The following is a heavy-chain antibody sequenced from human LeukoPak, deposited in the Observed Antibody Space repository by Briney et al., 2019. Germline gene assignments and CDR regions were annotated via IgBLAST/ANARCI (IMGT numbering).Heavy chain of an antibody. CDR3: SSWTDDFDY. V-gene: IGHV3-30*02. CDR1: GFTFSSYG. Sequence: GGSLRLSCAASGFTFSSYGMHWVRQAPGKGLEWVAFIQYDGSNKYYADSVKGRFTISRDNSKNTLYLQMNSLRAEDTAVYYCSSWTDDFDYWGQGTLVTVSS. J-gene: IGHJ4*02. CDR2: IQYDGSNK. D-gene: IGHD6-13*01.